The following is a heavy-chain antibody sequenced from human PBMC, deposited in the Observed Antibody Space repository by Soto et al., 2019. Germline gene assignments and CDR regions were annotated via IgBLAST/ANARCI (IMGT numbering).Heavy chain of an antibody. Sequence: SVKVSCKSSGGTFSSYAISWVRQAPGQGLEWMGGIIPIFGTADYAQKFQGRVTITADESTSTAYMELSSLRSEDTAVYYCAILGFSGYAPSDYWGKGTLVTVSS. CDR1: GGTFSSYA. D-gene: IGHD5-12*01. CDR2: IIPIFGTA. V-gene: IGHV1-69*13. CDR3: AILGFSGYAPSDY. J-gene: IGHJ4*02.